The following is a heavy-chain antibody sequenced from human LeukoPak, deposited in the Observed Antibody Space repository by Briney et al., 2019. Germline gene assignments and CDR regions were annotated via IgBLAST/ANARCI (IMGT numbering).Heavy chain of an antibody. V-gene: IGHV4-4*07. D-gene: IGHD4-17*01. CDR2: IYSSGTT. CDR1: GGSISNYY. CDR3: ARGPTVTTDY. Sequence: SETLSLTCAVSGGSISNYYWSWIRQPAGKGLEWIGRIYSSGTTIYNPSLKSRVTMSVDTSKNQFSLRLNSVTAADTAVYYCARGPTVTTDYWGQGTLVTVSS. J-gene: IGHJ4*02.